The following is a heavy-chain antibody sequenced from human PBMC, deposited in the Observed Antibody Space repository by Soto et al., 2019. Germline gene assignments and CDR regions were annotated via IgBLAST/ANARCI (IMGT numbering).Heavy chain of an antibody. CDR1: GGTFSSYT. CDR3: ARNPRISYGMDV. J-gene: IGHJ6*02. CDR2: IIPILGIA. D-gene: IGHD3-10*01. V-gene: IGHV1-69*10. Sequence: SVKVSCKASGGTFSSYTISWVRQAPGQGLEWMGGIIPILGIANYAQKFQGRVTITADKSTSTAYMELSSLRSEDTAVYYCARNPRISYGMDVWGQGTTVTVSS.